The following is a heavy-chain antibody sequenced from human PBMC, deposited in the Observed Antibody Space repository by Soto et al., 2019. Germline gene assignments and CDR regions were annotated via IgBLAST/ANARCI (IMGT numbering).Heavy chain of an antibody. V-gene: IGHV2-70*01. Sequence: SGPTLVNPTQTLTLTCTFSGFSLSTSGVCVSWIRQPPGKALEWLALIDWDDDKYYSTSLKTRLTISKDTSKNQVVLTMTNMDPVDTATYYCARLGRYYDSSGYLLPFDYWGQGTLVTVSS. CDR1: GFSLSTSGVC. D-gene: IGHD3-22*01. CDR2: IDWDDDK. CDR3: ARLGRYYDSSGYLLPFDY. J-gene: IGHJ4*02.